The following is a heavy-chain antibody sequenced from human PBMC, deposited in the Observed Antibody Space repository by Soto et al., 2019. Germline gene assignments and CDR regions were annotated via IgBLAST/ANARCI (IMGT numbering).Heavy chain of an antibody. J-gene: IGHJ4*02. CDR1: GGSNNSSSYY. CDR3: ARHPADIVVVVTFLVD. D-gene: IGHD2-15*01. Sequence: SETLSLTCTVSGGSNNSSSYYWGWIRKPPGKGLEWIGSIYYSGSTYYNPSLKSRVTISVDTSKNQLSLKLSSVIAADTAVYYCARHPADIVVVVTFLVDWGQGTLVSVSS. V-gene: IGHV4-39*01. CDR2: IYYSGST.